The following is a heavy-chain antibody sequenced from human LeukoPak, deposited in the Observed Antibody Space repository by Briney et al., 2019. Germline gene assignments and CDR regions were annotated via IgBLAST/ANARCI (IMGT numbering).Heavy chain of an antibody. CDR2: ISWNSGSI. D-gene: IGHD4-17*01. V-gene: IGHV3-9*01. Sequence: PGGSLRLSCAASGFTFDDYAMHWVRQAPGKGLEWVSDISWNSGSIGYADSVKGRFTISRDNAKNSLYLQMNSLRAEDTALYYCAKGISAVTYDGLDIWGQGTMVTVSS. CDR3: AKGISAVTYDGLDI. CDR1: GFTFDDYA. J-gene: IGHJ3*02.